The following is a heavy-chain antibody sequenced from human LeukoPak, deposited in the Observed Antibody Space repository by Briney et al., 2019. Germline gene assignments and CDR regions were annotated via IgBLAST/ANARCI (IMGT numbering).Heavy chain of an antibody. CDR2: ISGTSSYT. J-gene: IGHJ4*02. CDR1: GFTFSDYY. CDR3: ARPRSIAAAGTPDY. Sequence: GSLRLSCAASGFTFSDYYMSWIRQAPGKGLEWVSYISGTSSYTTYADSVKGRFTISRDNAKNSLYLQMNSLRGEDTAVYYCARPRSIAAAGTPDYWGQGTLVTVSS. D-gene: IGHD6-13*01. V-gene: IGHV3-11*06.